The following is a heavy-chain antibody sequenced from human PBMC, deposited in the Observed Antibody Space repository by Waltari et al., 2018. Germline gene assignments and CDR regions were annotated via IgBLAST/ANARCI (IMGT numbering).Heavy chain of an antibody. CDR3: ARDRNYYDSSGYSPLLDY. CDR1: GGSISSYY. Sequence: QVQLQESGPGLVKPSETLSLTCTVSGGSISSYYWSWIRQPAGKGLEWIGRIYTSGSTNYNPSLKSRVTISVDKSKNQFSLKLSSVTAADTAVYYCARDRNYYDSSGYSPLLDYWGQGTLVTVSS. V-gene: IGHV4-4*07. CDR2: IYTSGST. D-gene: IGHD3-22*01. J-gene: IGHJ4*02.